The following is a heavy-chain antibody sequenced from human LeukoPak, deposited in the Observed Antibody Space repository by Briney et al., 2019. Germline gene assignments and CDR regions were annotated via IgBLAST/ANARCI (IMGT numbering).Heavy chain of an antibody. D-gene: IGHD3-9*01. J-gene: IGHJ4*02. V-gene: IGHV4-39*01. CDR3: ARQASPYYDILTGYYESPFH. CDR2: IYYSGST. Sequence: SETLSLTCTVSGGSISSSSYYWGWISQPPGKGLEWIGSIYYSGSTYYNPSLKSRVTISVDTSKNQFSLKLSSVTAADTAVYYCARQASPYYDILTGYYESPFHWGQGTLVTVSS. CDR1: GGSISSSSYY.